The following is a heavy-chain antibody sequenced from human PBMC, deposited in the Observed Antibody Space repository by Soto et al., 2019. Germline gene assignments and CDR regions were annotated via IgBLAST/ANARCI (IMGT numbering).Heavy chain of an antibody. CDR1: GFTFINYA. V-gene: IGHV3-23*01. CDR3: AKDILTTDTRFFV. J-gene: IGHJ4*02. CDR2: ISGSGGTT. D-gene: IGHD3-3*01. Sequence: GGSLRLSCAASGFTFINYAMTWVRQAPGRGLEWVSAISGSGGTTFYADSVKGRFTISRDNSNNTLYLQMNSLRAEDTAVYYCAKDILTTDTRFFVWGQGALVTVSS.